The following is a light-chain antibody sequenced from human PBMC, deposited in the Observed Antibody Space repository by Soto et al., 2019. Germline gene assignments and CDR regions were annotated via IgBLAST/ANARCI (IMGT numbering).Light chain of an antibody. CDR1: QSVSSN. V-gene: IGKV3-15*01. Sequence: EIVMTQSPATLSVSQGERATLSCRASQSVSSNLAWYQQKPGQTPRLLIYGASTRATGIPARFSGSGSGTEFTLTISSLQSEDFAVYYCQQYNKWPPWTFGQGTKWIS. CDR2: GAS. CDR3: QQYNKWPPWT. J-gene: IGKJ1*01.